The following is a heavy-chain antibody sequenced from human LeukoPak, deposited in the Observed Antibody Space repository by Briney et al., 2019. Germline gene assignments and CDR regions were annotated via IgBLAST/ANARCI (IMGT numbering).Heavy chain of an antibody. D-gene: IGHD1-7*01. J-gene: IGHJ4*02. CDR2: MNGEGTTI. Sequence: GGSLRLSCAASGFTLSNHWMHWVRQAPGKGLMWVSRMNGEGTTIDYADSVKGRFTVSRDYAKNTLFLQMNNLRTEDTALYFCATARNFRFEYWGQGSLVIVSA. CDR3: ATARNFRFEY. CDR1: GFTLSNHW. V-gene: IGHV3-74*01.